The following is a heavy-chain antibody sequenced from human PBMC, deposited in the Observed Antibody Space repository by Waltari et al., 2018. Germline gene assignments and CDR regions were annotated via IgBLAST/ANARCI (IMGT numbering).Heavy chain of an antibody. D-gene: IGHD3-16*01. V-gene: IGHV3-21*02. CDR1: GFTFSSYT. CDR2: ISCGSSYT. Sequence: EVQLVGSGGGLVKPGGSLRLSCAASGFTFSSYTMNWVRQDPGKGMEWVSSISCGSSYTYDAESGKGRFTISRDNVKNSLYLQMNSLRVEDTAVYYCAREWGVMIGTAAYYLDHWTQGTLVTVSS. J-gene: IGHJ4*02. CDR3: AREWGVMIGTAAYYLDH.